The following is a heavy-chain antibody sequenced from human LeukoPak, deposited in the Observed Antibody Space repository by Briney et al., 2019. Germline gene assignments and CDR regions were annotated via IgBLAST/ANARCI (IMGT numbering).Heavy chain of an antibody. Sequence: ASVKVSCKASGYTFTGYYMHWVRQAPGHGLEWMGWINTYSGGTNYAQKSQGRVTMTRDTSISTAYMELSRLRSDDTAVYYCARSTVLYYYMDVWGKGTTVTVSS. CDR1: GYTFTGYY. CDR3: ARSTVLYYYMDV. J-gene: IGHJ6*03. D-gene: IGHD4-17*01. V-gene: IGHV1-2*02. CDR2: INTYSGGT.